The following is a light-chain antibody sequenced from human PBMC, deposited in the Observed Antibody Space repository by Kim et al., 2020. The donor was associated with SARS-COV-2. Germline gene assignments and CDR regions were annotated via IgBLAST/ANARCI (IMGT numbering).Light chain of an antibody. CDR2: LGS. Sequence: EPASISCRSSQSLLHSNGYNYWDWYLQKPGQSPQLLIYLGSNRASGVPDRFSGSGSGTDFTLKISRVEAEDVGVYYCMQALQTPYTFGQGTKLEI. V-gene: IGKV2-28*01. CDR1: QSLLHSNGYNY. J-gene: IGKJ2*01. CDR3: MQALQTPYT.